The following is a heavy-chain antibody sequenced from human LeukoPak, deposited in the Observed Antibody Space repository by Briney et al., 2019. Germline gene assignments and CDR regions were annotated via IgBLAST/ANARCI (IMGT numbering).Heavy chain of an antibody. Sequence: SETLSLTCAVYGENFSIYFYSWIRQPPGKGLEWIGEINHGGSTSYNPSLKSRVTISVDTSKNQFSLKLRSVTAADTAVYYCARHRGYGDNYFDYWGQGTLVTVSS. CDR1: GENFSIYF. V-gene: IGHV4-34*01. CDR3: ARHRGYGDNYFDY. J-gene: IGHJ4*02. CDR2: INHGGST. D-gene: IGHD4-17*01.